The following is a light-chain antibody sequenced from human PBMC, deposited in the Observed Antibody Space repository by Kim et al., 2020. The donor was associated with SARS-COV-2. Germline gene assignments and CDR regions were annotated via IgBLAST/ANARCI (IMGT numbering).Light chain of an antibody. CDR1: QSVSTN. Sequence: VSPGERATHSCRASQSVSTNLAWYQQQPGQAPRLLSYGASTRATGIPARFSGSGSGTEFTLTISSLQSEDFAVYYCQQYNTWLITFGQGTRLEIK. J-gene: IGKJ5*01. CDR2: GAS. V-gene: IGKV3D-15*01. CDR3: QQYNTWLIT.